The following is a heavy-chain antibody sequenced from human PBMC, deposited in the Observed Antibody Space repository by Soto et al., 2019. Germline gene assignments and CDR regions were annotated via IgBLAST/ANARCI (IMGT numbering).Heavy chain of an antibody. V-gene: IGHV4-59*08. J-gene: IGHJ4*02. Sequence: SETLSLTCTVAADSISSYYWSWIRQPPGKGLEWIGYIYYSGSTNYNPSLKSRVTISVDTSKNQFSLKLSSVTAADTAVYYCARQGYYDILTGKDYWGQGTLVTVSS. CDR1: ADSISSYY. CDR3: ARQGYYDILTGKDY. CDR2: IYYSGST. D-gene: IGHD3-9*01.